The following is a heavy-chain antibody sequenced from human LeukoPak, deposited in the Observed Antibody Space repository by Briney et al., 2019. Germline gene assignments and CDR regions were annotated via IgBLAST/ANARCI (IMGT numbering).Heavy chain of an antibody. Sequence: GESLKISCKGSGYNFTSYWIGWVRQMPGKGLEWMGIIYLGDSDTTYSPSFQGQVTISADKSISTAYLQWSSLKASDTAMYYCARRPYSSGWYWGDYFDYWGQGTLVTVSS. CDR3: ARRPYSSGWYWGDYFDY. V-gene: IGHV5-51*01. CDR2: IYLGDSDT. D-gene: IGHD6-19*01. J-gene: IGHJ4*02. CDR1: GYNFTSYW.